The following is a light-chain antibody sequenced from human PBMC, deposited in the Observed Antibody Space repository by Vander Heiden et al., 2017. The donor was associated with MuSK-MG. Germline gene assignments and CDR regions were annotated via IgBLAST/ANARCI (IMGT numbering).Light chain of an antibody. CDR3: QQYDSAPWT. CDR2: WAS. Sequence: DFVITQSPDYLAVSMCERATINCKSRQSGLYNSSNKNYLTWYQQKPGQPPKLLIYWASIRESGVPERFSGSGSGTDFTLTISSLQAEDVAVYYCQQYDSAPWTFGQGTKGEIK. J-gene: IGKJ1*01. V-gene: IGKV4-1*01. CDR1: QSGLYNSSNKNY.